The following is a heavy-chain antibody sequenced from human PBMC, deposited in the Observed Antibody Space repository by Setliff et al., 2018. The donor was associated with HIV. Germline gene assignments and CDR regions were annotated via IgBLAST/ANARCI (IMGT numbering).Heavy chain of an antibody. V-gene: IGHV4-31*03. J-gene: IGHJ4*02. CDR2: IYYSGST. D-gene: IGHD1-26*01. CDR3: ARTRAPYFFDF. Sequence: KTSETLSLTCTVSGGSISSGGYYWSWIRQHPGKGLEWIGYIYYSGSTYYNPSLKSRVTISVDTSKNQFSLQLNSVTAADTAVYFCARTRAPYFFDFWGQGAQVTVSS. CDR1: GGSISSGGYY.